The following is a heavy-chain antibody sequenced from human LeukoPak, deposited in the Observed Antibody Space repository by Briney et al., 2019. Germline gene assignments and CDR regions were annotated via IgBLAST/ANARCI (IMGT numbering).Heavy chain of an antibody. D-gene: IGHD6-6*01. CDR2: IYYTGST. CDR3: ARHRAYSSSSPFDY. V-gene: IGHV4-59*08. Sequence: SETLSLTCSVSVGSISSLYWSCIRQPPGKGLEWIGYIYYTGSTNYNPSLKSRVTIFVDMSKNQFSLRLSSVTAADTALYYCARHRAYSSSSPFDYWGQGTLVTVSS. CDR1: VGSISSLY. J-gene: IGHJ4*02.